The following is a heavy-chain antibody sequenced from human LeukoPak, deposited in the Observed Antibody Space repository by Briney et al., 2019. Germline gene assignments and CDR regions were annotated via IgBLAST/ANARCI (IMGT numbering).Heavy chain of an antibody. Sequence: PGGSLRLSCAASGFTFGEYWMHWVRQAPGKGLVWLSRIITDGSRTTYADSVKGRFTVSRDNAKNTQYLQMNSPRAEDTAVYYCARARGGAFDIWGQGTMVIVSS. CDR2: IITDGSRT. CDR1: GFTFGEYW. D-gene: IGHD3-16*01. CDR3: ARARGGAFDI. J-gene: IGHJ3*02. V-gene: IGHV3-74*03.